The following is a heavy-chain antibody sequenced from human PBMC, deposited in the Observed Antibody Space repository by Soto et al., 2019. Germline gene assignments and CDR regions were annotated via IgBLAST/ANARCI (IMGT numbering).Heavy chain of an antibody. CDR3: ARAPTGYYDSSGYYYNYWYFDL. CDR1: GFTVSSHY. J-gene: IGHJ2*01. D-gene: IGHD3-22*01. CDR2: IYSGGST. V-gene: IGHV3-66*01. Sequence: EVQLVESGGGLVQPGGSPRLSCAASGFTVSSHYMSWVRQAPGKGLECVSVIYSGGSTYYADSVKARFTISRDNSKNTLYLQMNSLRAEDTAVYYCARAPTGYYDSSGYYYNYWYFDLWGRGTLVTVSS.